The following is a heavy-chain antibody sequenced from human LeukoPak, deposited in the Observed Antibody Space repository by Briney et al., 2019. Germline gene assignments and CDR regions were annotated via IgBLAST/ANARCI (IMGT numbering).Heavy chain of an antibody. CDR3: AREGVLYYFDY. V-gene: IGHV1-69*05. CDR1: GGTFSSYA. CDR2: IIPIFGTA. J-gene: IGHJ4*02. D-gene: IGHD3-10*01. Sequence: ASVKVSFKASGGTFSSYAISWVRQAPGQGLEWMGGIIPIFGTANYAQKFQGRVTITTDESTSTAYMELSSLRSEDTAVYYCAREGVLYYFDYWGQGTLVTVSS.